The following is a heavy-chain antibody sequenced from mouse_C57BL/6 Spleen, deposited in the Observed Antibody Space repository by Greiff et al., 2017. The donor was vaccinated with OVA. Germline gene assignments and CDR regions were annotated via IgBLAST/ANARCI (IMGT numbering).Heavy chain of an antibody. V-gene: IGHV1-76*01. D-gene: IGHD2-4*01. CDR3: ARNLYDYDVGLDY. CDR1: GYTFTDYY. CDR2: IYPGSGNT. Sequence: QVQLQQSGAELVRPGASVKLSCKASGYTFTDYYINWVKQRPGQGLEWIARIYPGSGNTYYNEKFKGKATLTAEKSSSTAYMQLSSLTSEDSAVYYCARNLYDYDVGLDYWGQGTTLTVSS. J-gene: IGHJ2*01.